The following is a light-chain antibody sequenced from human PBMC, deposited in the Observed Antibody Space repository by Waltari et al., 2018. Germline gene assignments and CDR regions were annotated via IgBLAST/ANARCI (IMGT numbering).Light chain of an antibody. CDR1: QGIRSR. CDR3: QQVNSFPRT. Sequence: DIQMTQSPSSVSASVGDRVTLTCRASQGIRSRLAWYQQKPGNAPQLLIYDASSLDRGVPSRFSGSGSGTEFTLTIRSLQPEDFATYYCQQVNSFPRTFGQGTKVEVK. J-gene: IGKJ1*01. CDR2: DAS. V-gene: IGKV1-12*01.